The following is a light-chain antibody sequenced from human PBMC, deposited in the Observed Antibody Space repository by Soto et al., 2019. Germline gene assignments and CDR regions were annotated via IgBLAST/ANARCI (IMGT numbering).Light chain of an antibody. J-gene: IGKJ1*01. CDR1: QTISSW. V-gene: IGKV1-5*03. CDR3: QHYNSYSEA. CDR2: KAS. Sequence: DIQMTQSPSTLSGSVGGRVTITSRASQTISSWLAWYQQKPGKAPKLLIYKASTLKSGVPSRFSGSGSGTEFTLTISSLQPDDFATYYCQHYNSYSEAFGQGTKGDIK.